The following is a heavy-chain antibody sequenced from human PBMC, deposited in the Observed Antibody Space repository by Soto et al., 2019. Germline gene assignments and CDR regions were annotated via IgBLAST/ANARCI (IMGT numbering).Heavy chain of an antibody. Sequence: HPGGSLRLSCAASGFTFNSYAMSWVRQAPGKGLEWVSAISGGGTSTYYADSVKGRFTISRDNSKNTLYLQMNSLRAEDTAVYYCAKFLNADYRVRGMDVWGQGTTVTVSS. CDR3: AKFLNADYRVRGMDV. D-gene: IGHD4-4*01. V-gene: IGHV3-23*01. CDR1: GFTFNSYA. J-gene: IGHJ6*02. CDR2: ISGGGTST.